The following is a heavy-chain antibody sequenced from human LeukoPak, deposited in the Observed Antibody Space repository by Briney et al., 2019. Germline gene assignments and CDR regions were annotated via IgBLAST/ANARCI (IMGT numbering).Heavy chain of an antibody. CDR1: GVSISSSSYY. J-gene: IGHJ5*02. CDR2: IYYSGST. V-gene: IGHV4-39*01. D-gene: IGHD3-9*01. Sequence: SETLSLTCTVSGVSISSSSYYWGWIRQPPGKGLEWIGSIYYSGSTYYNPSLKSRVTISVDTSKNQFSLKLSSVTAADTAVYYCAAFTILTGPSPSWPWGQGTLVTVSS. CDR3: AAFTILTGPSPSWP.